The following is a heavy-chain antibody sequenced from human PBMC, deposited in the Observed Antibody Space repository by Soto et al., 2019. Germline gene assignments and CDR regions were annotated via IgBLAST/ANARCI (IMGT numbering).Heavy chain of an antibody. CDR2: IYPGDSDT. D-gene: IGHD4-4*01. CDR1: GYTFTESW. J-gene: IGHJ6*04. CDR3: AIHISNFRFSYYAMEV. V-gene: IGHV5-51*01. Sequence: PGESLKISCKVSGYTFTESWIGWLRQLPGKGLEWMGIIYPGDSDTRYSPSFQGHVTITVDKSTNTAYLQWNTLRASDTAIYYCAIHISNFRFSYYAMEVWGEGTTVTVSS.